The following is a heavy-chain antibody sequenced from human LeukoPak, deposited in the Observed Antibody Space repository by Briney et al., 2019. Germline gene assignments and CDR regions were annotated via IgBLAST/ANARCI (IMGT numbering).Heavy chain of an antibody. CDR3: ARGRRYYDFWSGPTSYYYYMDV. J-gene: IGHJ6*03. V-gene: IGHV3-21*01. CDR1: GFAFSTYS. CDR2: ISSSSNYI. Sequence: PGGSLRLSCAASGFAFSTYSMNWVRLAPGKGLEWVSSISSSSNYIYYADSVKGRFTISRDNAKNSLYLQMNSLRAEDTAVYYCARGRRYYDFWSGPTSYYYYMDVWGKGTTVTVSS. D-gene: IGHD3-3*01.